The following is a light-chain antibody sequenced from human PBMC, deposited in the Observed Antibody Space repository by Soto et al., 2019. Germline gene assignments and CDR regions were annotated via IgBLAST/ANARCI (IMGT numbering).Light chain of an antibody. CDR3: SSYTSGITSVV. J-gene: IGLJ2*01. Sequence: QSALTQPASVSGSLGQSITISCTGTSSDVGGYNYVSWYQQHPGKVPKLMIYEVSDRPSGVSNRFSGSKSGNMASLTISGLQGEDEADYYCSSYTSGITSVVFGGGTKVTVL. V-gene: IGLV2-14*01. CDR2: EVS. CDR1: SSDVGGYNY.